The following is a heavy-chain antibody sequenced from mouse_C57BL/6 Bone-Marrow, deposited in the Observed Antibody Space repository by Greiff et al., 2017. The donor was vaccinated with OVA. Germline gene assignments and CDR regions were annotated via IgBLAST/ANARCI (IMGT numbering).Heavy chain of an antibody. CDR1: GFTFSSYG. CDR3: ARRLGY. D-gene: IGHD3-3*01. CDR2: ISSGGSYT. J-gene: IGHJ2*01. V-gene: IGHV5-6*02. Sequence: EVKLVESGGDLVKPGGSLKLSCAASGFTFSSYGMSWVRQTPDKRLEWVATISSGGSYTYYPDSVKGRFTISRDNAKNTLYLQMSSLKSEDTARYYCARRLGYWGQGTTLTVSS.